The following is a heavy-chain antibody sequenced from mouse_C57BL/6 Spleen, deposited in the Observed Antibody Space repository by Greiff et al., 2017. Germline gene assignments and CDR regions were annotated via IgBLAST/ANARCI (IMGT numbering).Heavy chain of an antibody. Sequence: QVQLQQSGAELVKPGASVKLSCKASGYTFTEYTIHWVKQRSGQGLEWIGWFYPGSGSIKYNENFKDKATLTEDKSSSTVYMERSRLTYEDSAVYFCARHEDPYYAMDYWGQGTSVTVSS. CDR1: GYTFTEYT. CDR2: FYPGSGSI. CDR3: ARHEDPYYAMDY. J-gene: IGHJ4*01. V-gene: IGHV1-62-2*01.